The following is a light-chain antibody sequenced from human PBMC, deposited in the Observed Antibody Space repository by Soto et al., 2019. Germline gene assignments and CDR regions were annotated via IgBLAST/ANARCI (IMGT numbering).Light chain of an antibody. CDR2: AAS. CDR1: QDISDH. Sequence: IQMTQSPSSLSASVGDRVTITCQASQDISDHLNWYQQKPGKAPKLVIYAASNLQSGVPSRFSGSGSGTDFTLTISSLQPEDFATYYCLQDYDYPFTFGPGTKVDIK. CDR3: LQDYDYPFT. J-gene: IGKJ3*01. V-gene: IGKV1-6*01.